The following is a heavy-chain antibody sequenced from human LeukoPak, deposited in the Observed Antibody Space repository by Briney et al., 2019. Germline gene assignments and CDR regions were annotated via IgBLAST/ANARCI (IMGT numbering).Heavy chain of an antibody. CDR2: IYYSGST. J-gene: IGHJ5*02. CDR3: ARSRVGP. V-gene: IGHV4-31*03. CDR1: GGSISSGGYY. Sequence: PSETLSLTCTVSGGSISSGGYYWSWIRQHPGKGLEWIGHIYYSGSTYYNASLKSRVSISIDTSKNQLSLKLTSVTAADTAVYYCARSRVGPWGQGTLVTVSS. D-gene: IGHD1-26*01.